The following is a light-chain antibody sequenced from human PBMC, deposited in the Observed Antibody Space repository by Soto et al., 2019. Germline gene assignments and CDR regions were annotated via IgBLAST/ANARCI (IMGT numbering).Light chain of an antibody. CDR2: DAS. J-gene: IGKJ4*01. Sequence: DIQLTQSPSSLSASVGDRVTITCRASQTISTYVTWFQQKPGNAPKVLIYDASTLQSGVPSRFSGIGSGAEYTLTITSLQPEDLATYYCQQSFSTLLSFSGGTKVEIK. CDR3: QQSFSTLLS. CDR1: QTISTY. V-gene: IGKV1-39*01.